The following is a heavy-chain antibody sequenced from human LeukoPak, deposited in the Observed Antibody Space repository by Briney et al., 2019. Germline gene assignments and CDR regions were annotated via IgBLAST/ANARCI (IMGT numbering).Heavy chain of an antibody. CDR1: GSGSIFSNYG. CDR3: ARAGRWEGRHHAFDI. D-gene: IGHD1-26*01. Sequence: GGSLRLSCAASGSGSIFSNYGMRWVRQAAGKGLEWVSAISGTGASTFYADSVEGRCIVSRDNPKKTVHLQMTKLGAEGAGGYYCARAGRWEGRHHAFDIWGQGTMVTVSS. CDR2: ISGTGAST. V-gene: IGHV3-23*01. J-gene: IGHJ3*02.